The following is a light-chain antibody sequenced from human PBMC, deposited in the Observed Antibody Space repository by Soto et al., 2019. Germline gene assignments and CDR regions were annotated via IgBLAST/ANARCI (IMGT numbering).Light chain of an antibody. V-gene: IGLV2-14*01. CDR3: SSQTGSATVL. CDR2: EVS. CDR1: SSDVGAYNF. Sequence: QSALTQPASVSGSPGQSITISCTETSSDVGAYNFVSWYQQFPGKAPKLMIYEVSNRPSGVSDRFSGSKSGNTASLIISGLQAEDEADYYCSSQTGSATVLFGGGTQLTVL. J-gene: IGLJ2*01.